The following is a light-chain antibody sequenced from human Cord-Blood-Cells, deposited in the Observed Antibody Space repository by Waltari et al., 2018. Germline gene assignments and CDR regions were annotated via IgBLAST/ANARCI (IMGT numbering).Light chain of an antibody. CDR1: SSHVGGYNS. Sequence: QPALTQPASVSGSPGQSITISCPGTSSHVGGYNSVSWYQQHPGKAPKLMIYDVSNRPSGVSNRFSGSKSGNTASLTISRLQAEDEADYYCSSYTSSSTRVFGRGTKLTVV. J-gene: IGLJ3*02. CDR2: DVS. V-gene: IGLV2-14*01. CDR3: SSYTSSSTRV.